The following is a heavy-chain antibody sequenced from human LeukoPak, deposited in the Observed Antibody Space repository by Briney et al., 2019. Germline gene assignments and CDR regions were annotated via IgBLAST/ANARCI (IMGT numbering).Heavy chain of an antibody. CDR1: GFTFSDYY. Sequence: GGSLRLSCAASGFTFSDYYMSWIRQAPGKGLEWVSYISSSGSTIYYADSVKGRFTISRDNAKNSLYLQMDSLRAEDTAVYYCARYSSGWSENYFDYWGQGTLVTVSS. D-gene: IGHD6-19*01. CDR2: ISSSGSTI. J-gene: IGHJ4*02. CDR3: ARYSSGWSENYFDY. V-gene: IGHV3-11*04.